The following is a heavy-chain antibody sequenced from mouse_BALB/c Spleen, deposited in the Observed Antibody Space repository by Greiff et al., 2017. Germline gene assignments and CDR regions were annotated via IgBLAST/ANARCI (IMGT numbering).Heavy chain of an antibody. CDR1: GYTFTDYA. CDR2: ISIYYDNT. CDR3: AREGVWYAFDY. Sequence: VQLQQSGPELVRPGESVKIPCKGSGYTFTDYAMHWVKQSHAKSLEWLGVISIYYDNTNYNQKFKGKATMTVDKSSSTAYMELARLTSEDSAIYYCAREGVWYAFDYWGQGTTLTVSS. V-gene: IGHV1-67*01. D-gene: IGHD2-10*02. J-gene: IGHJ2*01.